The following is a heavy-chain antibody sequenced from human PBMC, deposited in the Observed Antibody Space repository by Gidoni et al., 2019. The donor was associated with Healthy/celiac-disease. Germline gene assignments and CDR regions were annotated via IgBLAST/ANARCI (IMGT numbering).Heavy chain of an antibody. V-gene: IGHV3-9*01. CDR1: GFTFDDYA. Sequence: EVQLVESGGGLGQPGRSMRLSCAASGFTFDDYAMHWVRQAPGKGLEWVSGISWNSGSIGYADSVEDRFTISRDNAKNSLYLQMNSLRAEDTALYYCAKDFSADSYGQNPGPFDYWGQGTLVTVSS. J-gene: IGHJ4*02. CDR3: AKDFSADSYGQNPGPFDY. CDR2: ISWNSGSI. D-gene: IGHD5-18*01.